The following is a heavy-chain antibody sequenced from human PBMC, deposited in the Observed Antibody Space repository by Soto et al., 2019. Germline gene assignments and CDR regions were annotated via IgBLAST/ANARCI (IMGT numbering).Heavy chain of an antibody. CDR2: IYYSGST. D-gene: IGHD2-2*01. J-gene: IGHJ6*02. CDR1: GGSVSSGSYY. V-gene: IGHV4-61*01. Sequence: LSLTCTVSGGSVSSGSYYWSWIRQPPGKGLEWIGYIYYSGSTNYNPSLKSRVTISVDTSKNQFSLKLSSVTAADTAVYYCARDLACSSTSCQLYYYGMDVWGQGTTVTVSS. CDR3: ARDLACSSTSCQLYYYGMDV.